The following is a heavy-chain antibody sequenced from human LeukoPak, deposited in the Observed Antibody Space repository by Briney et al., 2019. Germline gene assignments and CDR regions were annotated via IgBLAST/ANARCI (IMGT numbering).Heavy chain of an antibody. CDR2: ISGSSSYI. CDR1: GFTFSSYS. V-gene: IGHV3-21*01. CDR3: ARSGYCTNGVCPQNY. Sequence: PGGSLRLSCAASGFTFSSYSMNWVRQAPGKGLEWVSSISGSSSYIYYADSVKGRFTISRDNAKNSLYLQMNSLRAEDTAVYYCARSGYCTNGVCPQNYWGQGTLVTVSS. J-gene: IGHJ4*02. D-gene: IGHD2-8*01.